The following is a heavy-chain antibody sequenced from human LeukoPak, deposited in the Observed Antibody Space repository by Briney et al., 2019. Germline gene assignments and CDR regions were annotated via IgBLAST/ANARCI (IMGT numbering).Heavy chain of an antibody. CDR2: IIPIFGTA. CDR3: ARDRMGAATPDAFDI. V-gene: IGHV1-69*05. CDR1: GGTFSSYA. J-gene: IGHJ3*02. Sequence: GASVKVSCKASGGTFSSYAISWVRQAPGQGLEWMGRIIPIFGTANYAQKFQGRVTITTDESTSTAYMELSSLRSEDRAVYYCARDRMGAATPDAFDIWGQGTMVTVSS. D-gene: IGHD2-15*01.